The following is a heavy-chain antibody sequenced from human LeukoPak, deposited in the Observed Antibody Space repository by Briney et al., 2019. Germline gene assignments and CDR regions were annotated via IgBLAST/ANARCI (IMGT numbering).Heavy chain of an antibody. V-gene: IGHV3-48*01. CDR2: ISGRSSTI. J-gene: IGHJ4*02. CDR3: ARDVRGNYYNF. D-gene: IGHD1-26*01. CDR1: AFTFSDYS. Sequence: GGSLRLSCAASAFTFSDYSMNWVRQAPGKGLEWISYISGRSSTIYYADSVRGRFTISRDNAKNSMYLQMNNLRVEDTAVYYCARDVRGNYYNFWGQGALVTVSS.